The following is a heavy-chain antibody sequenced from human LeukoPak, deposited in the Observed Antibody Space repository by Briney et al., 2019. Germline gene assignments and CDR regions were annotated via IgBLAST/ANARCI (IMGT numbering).Heavy chain of an antibody. J-gene: IGHJ4*02. D-gene: IGHD4-17*01. V-gene: IGHV5-51*01. CDR3: ARPGYYGDYSFDF. CDR2: IYPRDSDT. CDR1: GYSFTSYW. Sequence: GESLKISCKGSGYSFTSYWIGWVRQMPGKGLEWMGIIYPRDSDTRYSPSFQGQVTISADKSISTAYLQWSSLKASDTATYYCARPGYYGDYSFDFWGQGTLVTVPS.